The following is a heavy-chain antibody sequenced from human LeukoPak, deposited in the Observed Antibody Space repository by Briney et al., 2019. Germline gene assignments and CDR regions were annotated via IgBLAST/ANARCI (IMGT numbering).Heavy chain of an antibody. CDR1: GYSITSTSF. Sequence: SETPSLTCSVSGYSITSTSFWAWIRQTPGKGLEWIGSINHLGSAYYNPSLESRVTISVDTSKNHFSLNLKSVTAADTAVYYCAREDGSSGYDDFWGQGTLVTVSS. D-gene: IGHD5-12*01. CDR2: INHLGSA. J-gene: IGHJ4*02. CDR3: AREDGSSGYDDF. V-gene: IGHV4-38-2*02.